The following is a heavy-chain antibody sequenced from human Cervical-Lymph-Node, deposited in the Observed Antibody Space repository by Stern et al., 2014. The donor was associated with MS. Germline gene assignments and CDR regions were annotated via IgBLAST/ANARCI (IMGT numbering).Heavy chain of an antibody. Sequence: EVQLVESGAEVKKPGESLKISCKGSGYSFTANWIAWVRQMPGKGLEWKGIIYPGYSDIRYSSSFRVQVSISADKSISTAYLQWSSLKAWDTAMYYCARDYGDYAFDYWGQGTLVTVSS. J-gene: IGHJ4*02. D-gene: IGHD4-17*01. V-gene: IGHV5-51*01. CDR3: ARDYGDYAFDY. CDR2: IYPGYSDI. CDR1: GYSFTANW.